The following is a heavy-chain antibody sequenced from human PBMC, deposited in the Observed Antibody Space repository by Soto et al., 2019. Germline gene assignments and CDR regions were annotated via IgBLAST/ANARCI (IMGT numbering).Heavy chain of an antibody. CDR1: GGTFSYYA. CDR2: IIPIFGTT. Sequence: QVQLVQSGAEVKKPGASVKVSCKASGGTFSYYAISWVRQAPGQGLDWMGGIIPIFGTTLYAQKFEGRITITADESTSTAYMELSGLGSEDTAVYYCARIILRDIAGLPAGLLPTKNYYFGMDVWGQGTTVTVSS. V-gene: IGHV1-69*01. D-gene: IGHD6-19*01. J-gene: IGHJ6*02. CDR3: ARIILRDIAGLPAGLLPTKNYYFGMDV.